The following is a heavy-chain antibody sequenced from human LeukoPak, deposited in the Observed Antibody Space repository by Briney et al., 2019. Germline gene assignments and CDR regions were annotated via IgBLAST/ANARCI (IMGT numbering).Heavy chain of an antibody. D-gene: IGHD2-2*01. J-gene: IGHJ5*02. Sequence: PSQTLSLTCTVSGGSISSGDYYWGWIRQPPGKGLEWIGYIYYSGSTYYNPSLKSPVTISVDTSKNQFSLKLSSVTAADTAVYYCAREGVVVPAAMNGFDPWGQGTLVTVSS. V-gene: IGHV4-30-4*01. CDR2: IYYSGST. CDR3: AREGVVVPAAMNGFDP. CDR1: GGSISSGDYY.